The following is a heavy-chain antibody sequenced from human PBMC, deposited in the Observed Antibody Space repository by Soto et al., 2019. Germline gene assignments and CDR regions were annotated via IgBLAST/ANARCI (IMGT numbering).Heavy chain of an antibody. Sequence: GGFLNLSCTASGVTFSSYAMSWIRQAPGKGLEWIGAISSSGSTYYTDSMRGRFTISRDTSKNKLYLKMNSLRAEDTGVYYCANGGTTAAVPRLGFDYWGQGPLVTVSS. V-gene: IGHV3-23*01. CDR2: ISSSGST. CDR1: GVTFSSYA. CDR3: ANGGTTAAVPRLGFDY. D-gene: IGHD2-2*01. J-gene: IGHJ4*02.